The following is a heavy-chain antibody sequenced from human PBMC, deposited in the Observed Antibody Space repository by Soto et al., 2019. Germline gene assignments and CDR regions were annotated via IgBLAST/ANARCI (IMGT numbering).Heavy chain of an antibody. CDR1: GGTFSSYA. J-gene: IGHJ5*02. CDR2: IIPIFGTA. V-gene: IGHV1-69*01. D-gene: IGHD2-15*01. CDR3: ASVKGYCSGGICSSAWFDP. Sequence: QVQLVQSGAEVKKPGSSVKVSCKASGGTFSSYAISWVRQAPGQGLEWMGGIIPIFGTANYAQKFQGRVTIAAVESTTTAYMELSSLRSEHTAVYYCASVKGYCSGGICSSAWFDPWGQGTLVTVSS.